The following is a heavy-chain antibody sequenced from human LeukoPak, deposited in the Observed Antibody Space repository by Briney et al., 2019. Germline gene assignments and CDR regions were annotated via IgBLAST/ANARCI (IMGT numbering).Heavy chain of an antibody. CDR1: GGSITSDNW. CDR3: ARGPYGSGSYY. D-gene: IGHD3-10*01. J-gene: IGHJ4*02. Sequence: PSGTLSLTCAVSGGSITSDNWWTWVRQSPGKGLEWIGQIYHSGSTNYNPSLKSRVTISVDTSKNQFSLKLTSVTAADTAVYFCARGPYGSGSYYWGQGTLVTVSS. V-gene: IGHV4-4*02. CDR2: IYHSGST.